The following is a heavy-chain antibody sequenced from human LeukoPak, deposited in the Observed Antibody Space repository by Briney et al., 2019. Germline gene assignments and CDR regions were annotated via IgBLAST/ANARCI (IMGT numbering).Heavy chain of an antibody. CDR2: ICGSGGST. D-gene: IGHD3-3*01. CDR1: GFTFSSYA. Sequence: QSGGSLRLSCAASGFTFSSYAMSWVRQAPGKGLEWVSAICGSGGSTYYADSVKGRFTISRDNSKNTLYLQMNSLRAEDTAVYYCAKETFDFWSGDNWFDPWGQGTLVTVSS. V-gene: IGHV3-23*01. J-gene: IGHJ5*02. CDR3: AKETFDFWSGDNWFDP.